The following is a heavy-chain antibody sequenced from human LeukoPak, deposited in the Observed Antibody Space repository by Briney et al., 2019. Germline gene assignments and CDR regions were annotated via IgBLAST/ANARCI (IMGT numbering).Heavy chain of an antibody. CDR3: TNLRLALAYGVDV. V-gene: IGHV3-15*01. CDR1: GFTFSNAW. D-gene: IGHD5/OR15-5a*01. Sequence: GGSLRLSCAASGFTFSNAWMSWVRQAPGQGLEWIGRIKSKTDGETTEYAAPVKGRFTISRDDSKNTLYLQMNSLKTEDTAVYYCTNLRLALAYGVDVWGQGTTVTVSS. J-gene: IGHJ6*02. CDR2: IKSKTDGETT.